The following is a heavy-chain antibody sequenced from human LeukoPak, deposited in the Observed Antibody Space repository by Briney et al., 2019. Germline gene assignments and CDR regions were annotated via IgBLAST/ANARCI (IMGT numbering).Heavy chain of an antibody. CDR2: IYYTGST. V-gene: IGHV4-31*02. J-gene: IGHJ6*02. CDR1: GFIVRSNY. D-gene: IGHD6-13*01. CDR3: ARASSSRPLNYYGMDV. Sequence: LRLSCAASGFIVRSNYMSWIRQHPGKGLEWIGYIYYTGSTYYNPSLKSRLTISVDTSNNQFSLKLSSVTAADTAVYFCARASSSRPLNYYGMDVWGQGTTVTVSS.